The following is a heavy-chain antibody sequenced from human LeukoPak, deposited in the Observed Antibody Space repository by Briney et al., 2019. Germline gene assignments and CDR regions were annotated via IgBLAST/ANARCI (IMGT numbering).Heavy chain of an antibody. CDR2: INSDGSST. J-gene: IGHJ6*02. CDR3: ASLCAPPGWYSSGCSMDV. D-gene: IGHD6-19*01. CDR1: GFTFSSYW. V-gene: IGHV3-74*01. Sequence: GGSLRLSCAASGFTFSSYWMHWVRQAPGKGLVWVSRINSDGSSTSYADSVKGRFTISRDNAKNSLYLQMNSLRAEDTAVYYCASLCAPPGWYSSGCSMDVWGQGTTVTVSS.